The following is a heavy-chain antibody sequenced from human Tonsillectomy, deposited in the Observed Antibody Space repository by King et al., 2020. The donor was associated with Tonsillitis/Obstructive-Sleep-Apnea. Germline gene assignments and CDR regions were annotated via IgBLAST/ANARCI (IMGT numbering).Heavy chain of an antibody. CDR2: IIGSCATT. J-gene: IGHJ4*02. D-gene: IGHD3-10*01. Sequence: VQLVESGGLLLQPGGSLRLSFAASGFTFFTYAMSWVRQAPGKGLGWVASIIGSCATTSFADSVKGRLSISRDNSKNTLYLQMNTLRAEDTAIYYCAKISSWEFLRYLDYWGQGTLVTVYS. CDR3: AKISSWEFLRYLDY. V-gene: IGHV3-23*04. CDR1: GFTFFTYA.